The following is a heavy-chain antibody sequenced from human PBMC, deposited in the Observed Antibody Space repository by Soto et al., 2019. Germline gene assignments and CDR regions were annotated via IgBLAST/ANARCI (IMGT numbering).Heavy chain of an antibody. V-gene: IGHV1-18*04. CDR3: MRDRGYSGKSDAFDI. CDR2: ISAYNGNT. D-gene: IGHD1-26*01. Sequence: ASVKVSCKASGYTFTSYSITWLRQAPGQGLEYMGWISAYNGNTNYAQNVQGRVTMTTDTSTSTAYMELRSLRSDDTAVYYCMRDRGYSGKSDAFDIWGQGTMVTVSS. J-gene: IGHJ3*02. CDR1: GYTFTSYS.